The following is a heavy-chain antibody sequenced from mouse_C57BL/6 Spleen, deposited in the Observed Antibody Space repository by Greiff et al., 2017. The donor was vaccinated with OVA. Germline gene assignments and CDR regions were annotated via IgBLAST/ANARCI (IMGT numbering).Heavy chain of an antibody. CDR2: IDPANGNT. V-gene: IGHV14-3*01. Sequence: EVKLVESVAELVRPGASVKLSCTASGFNIKNTYMHWVKQRPEQGLEWIGRIDPANGNTKYAPKFQGKATITADTSSNTAYLQLSSLTSEDTAIYYCARDHLSHGRAMDYWGQGTSVTVSS. CDR3: ARDHLSHGRAMDY. CDR1: GFNIKNTY. J-gene: IGHJ4*01. D-gene: IGHD1-1*01.